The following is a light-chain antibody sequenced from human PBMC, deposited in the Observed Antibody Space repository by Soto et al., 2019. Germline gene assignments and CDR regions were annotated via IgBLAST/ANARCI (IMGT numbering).Light chain of an antibody. CDR1: QSVSGW. CDR3: QQYNSYSQT. CDR2: KAS. Sequence: DIQMTQSPSTLSASVGATVTVTCRASQSVSGWLAWYQQKPGKAPNLLIYKASTLESAVPSRFSGSGSGTELTITISGLQPEDFETYDCQQYNSYSQTFGQGTKVDIK. J-gene: IGKJ1*01. V-gene: IGKV1-5*03.